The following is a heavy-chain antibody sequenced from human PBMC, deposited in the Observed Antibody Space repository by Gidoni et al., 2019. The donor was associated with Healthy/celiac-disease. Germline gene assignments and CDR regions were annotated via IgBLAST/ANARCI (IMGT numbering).Heavy chain of an antibody. D-gene: IGHD2-21*01. V-gene: IGHV3-7*01. Sequence: EVQLVESGGGLVQPGGSLRLSCAASGFTFSSYWMSWVRQAPGKGLEWVANIKQDGSEKYYVDSVKGRFTISRDNAKNSLYLQMNSLRAEDTAVYYCARVVEVVTDWFDPWGQGTLVTVSS. CDR1: GFTFSSYW. CDR3: ARVVEVVTDWFDP. CDR2: IKQDGSEK. J-gene: IGHJ5*02.